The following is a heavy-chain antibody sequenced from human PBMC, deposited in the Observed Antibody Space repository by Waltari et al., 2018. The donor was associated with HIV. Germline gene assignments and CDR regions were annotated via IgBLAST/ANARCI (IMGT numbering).Heavy chain of an antibody. V-gene: IGHV4-59*01. Sequence: QVQLQESGPGLVKPSETLSLTCTVSGGSMSSYYWSWVRQPPGKGLEWIGYVYYTGSTNYNPSLKDRVTTSIDTSKNQFSLKVHSVTAADTALYFCARGQTWEGSFDYWGQGTLVTVSS. D-gene: IGHD1-26*01. J-gene: IGHJ4*02. CDR2: VYYTGST. CDR3: ARGQTWEGSFDY. CDR1: GGSMSSYY.